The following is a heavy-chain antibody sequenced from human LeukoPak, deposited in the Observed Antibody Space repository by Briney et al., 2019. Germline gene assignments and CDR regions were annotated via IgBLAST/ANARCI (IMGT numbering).Heavy chain of an antibody. CDR1: HDSISSYD. CDR2: IYTTGST. Sequence: SETLSLTCSVSHDSISSYDWSWIRQPAGKGLEWIGRIYTTGSTNCNPSLKSRVTMSVDTSKNQFSLKLSSVTAADTAVYYCARDWGVSARPGYMDVWGKGTTVTVSS. D-gene: IGHD6-6*01. V-gene: IGHV4-4*07. CDR3: ARDWGVSARPGYMDV. J-gene: IGHJ6*03.